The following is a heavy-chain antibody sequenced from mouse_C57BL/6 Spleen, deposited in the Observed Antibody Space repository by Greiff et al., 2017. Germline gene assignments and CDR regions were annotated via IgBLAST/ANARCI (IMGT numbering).Heavy chain of an antibody. Sequence: EVKVVESGGGLVKPGGSLKLSCAASGFTFSDYGMHWVRQAPEKGLEWVAYISSGSSTIYYADTVKGRFTISRDKSKNTLFLQMTSLRSEDTAMYYCATTMVTTHYFDYWGQGTTLTVSS. V-gene: IGHV5-17*01. CDR1: GFTFSDYG. J-gene: IGHJ2*01. CDR3: ATTMVTTHYFDY. D-gene: IGHD2-2*01. CDR2: ISSGSSTI.